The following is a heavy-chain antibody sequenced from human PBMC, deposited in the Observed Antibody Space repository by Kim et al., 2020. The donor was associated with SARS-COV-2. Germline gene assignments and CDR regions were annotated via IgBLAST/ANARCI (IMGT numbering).Heavy chain of an antibody. J-gene: IGHJ6*02. CDR2: FDPEDGET. CDR3: ATPTGTSSYYYYYGMDV. D-gene: IGHD1-7*01. CDR1: GSPLTELS. V-gene: IGHV1-24*01. Sequence: ASVKVSCKVSGSPLTELSMHWVRQAPGKGLEWMGGFDPEDGETIYAQKFQGRVTMTEDTSTDTAYMELSSLRSEDTAVYYCATPTGTSSYYYYYGMDVWGQGTTLTVSS.